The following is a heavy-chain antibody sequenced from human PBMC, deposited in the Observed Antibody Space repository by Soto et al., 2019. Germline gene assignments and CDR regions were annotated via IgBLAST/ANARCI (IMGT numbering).Heavy chain of an antibody. CDR2: IYRTGST. J-gene: IGHJ4*02. CDR1: GGSFTSNNW. D-gene: IGHD1-7*01. CDR3: ASRDRGTSVEY. V-gene: IGHV4-4*02. Sequence: TLSITCAVSGGSFTSNNWWTRVRQPPGQGLEWIGEIYRTGSTNYNPSLKSRVTISLDKSENQFSLKVTSLTAADTAVYYCASRDRGTSVEYWGQGTLVTVSS.